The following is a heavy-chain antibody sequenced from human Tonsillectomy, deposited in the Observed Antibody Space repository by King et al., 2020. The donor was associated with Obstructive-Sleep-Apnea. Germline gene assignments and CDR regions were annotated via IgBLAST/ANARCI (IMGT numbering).Heavy chain of an antibody. CDR2: IYVSGTT. V-gene: IGHV4-39*07. Sequence: QLQESGPGLVKPSETLSLTCTVSGDSISSSGYYWGWIRQPPGKGLEWIGSIYVSGTTYYNPSLKSRVTISVDTSKNQFSLKLSSVTAAETAVYYCARTGWDQTGYYYYGMDVWGQGTTVTVSS. CDR1: GDSISSSGYY. J-gene: IGHJ6*02. CDR3: ARTGWDQTGYYYYGMDV. D-gene: IGHD1-26*01.